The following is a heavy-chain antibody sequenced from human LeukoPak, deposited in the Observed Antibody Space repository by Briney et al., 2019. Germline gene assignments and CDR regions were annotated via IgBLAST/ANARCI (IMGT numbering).Heavy chain of an antibody. D-gene: IGHD5-18*01. V-gene: IGHV3-73*01. J-gene: IGHJ4*01. CDR2: IRSKANTYAA. Sequence: GGSLRLSCAASGFTFSDSAMHWVRQASGTGLEWVARIRSKANTYAASYAASVKGRFTISRDDSKNTASLQMNSLKTEDTAVYYCMAGGDSYGLFDYWGHGTLVTVSS. CDR3: MAGGDSYGLFDY. CDR1: GFTFSDSA.